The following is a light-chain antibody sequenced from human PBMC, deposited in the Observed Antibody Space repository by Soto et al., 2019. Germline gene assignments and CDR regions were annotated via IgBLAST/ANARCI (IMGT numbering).Light chain of an antibody. CDR2: DDS. J-gene: IGLJ2*01. Sequence: SYELTQPPSVSVAPGQTASITCGGHNIGSKTVHWYQQKAGQAPVLVVHDDSDRPSGIPERFSGSNTGDTATLTISRVEAGDEADYSCQVWDSGSDHPVFGGGTQLTVL. V-gene: IGLV3-21*02. CDR1: NIGSKT. CDR3: QVWDSGSDHPV.